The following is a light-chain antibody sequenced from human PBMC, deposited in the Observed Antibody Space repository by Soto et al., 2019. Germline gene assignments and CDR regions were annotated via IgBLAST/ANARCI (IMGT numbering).Light chain of an antibody. V-gene: IGKV1-39*01. CDR3: QQSYNTPLT. J-gene: IGKJ4*01. CDR2: AAS. CDR1: QSIRRY. Sequence: DIQMTQSPSSLSASVGDRVTITCRASQSIRRYLNWYQQKPGKAPQLLIYAASSLESEAPSRFSGSGSGTYFTLIISSLQPEDFATYYCQQSYNTPLTFGGGTKVEIK.